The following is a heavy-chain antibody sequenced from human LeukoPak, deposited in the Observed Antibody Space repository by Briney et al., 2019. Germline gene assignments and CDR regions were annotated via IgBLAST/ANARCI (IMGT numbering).Heavy chain of an antibody. CDR3: ARERSMVRGVSWFDP. V-gene: IGHV4-59*01. J-gene: IGHJ5*02. D-gene: IGHD3-10*01. Sequence: SETLSLTCTVSGGSISSYYWSWIRQPPGKGLEWIAYIYYSGSTNYNPSLKSRVTISVDTSKNQFSLKLSSVTAADTAVYYCARERSMVRGVSWFDPWGQGTLVTVSS. CDR1: GGSISSYY. CDR2: IYYSGST.